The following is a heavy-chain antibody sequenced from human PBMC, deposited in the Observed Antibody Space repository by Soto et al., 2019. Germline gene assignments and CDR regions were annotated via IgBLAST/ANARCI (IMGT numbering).Heavy chain of an antibody. Sequence: ASVKVSCKASGYSFTAYYIHWVRQAPGQGLEWMGWINPDSGGTDYAQKFEGWVTLTRDTSIDTVYMELTRLKSNDTAVYYCARDKITGLFDYWGQGTLVTVSS. CDR1: GYSFTAYY. D-gene: IGHD2-8*02. CDR2: INPDSGGT. V-gene: IGHV1-2*04. J-gene: IGHJ4*02. CDR3: ARDKITGLFDY.